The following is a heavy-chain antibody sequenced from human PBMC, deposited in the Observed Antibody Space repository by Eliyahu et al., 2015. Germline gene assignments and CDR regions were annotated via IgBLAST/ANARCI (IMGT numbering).Heavy chain of an antibody. Sequence: QVQLVQSGAEVKKPGASVKVSCKASGYTFTSYAMHWXRQAPGQRLEWMGWINAGNGNTKYSQKFQGRVTITRDTSASTAYMELSSLRSEDTAVYYCARGEGLRGIQLWFEGAGSMDVWGKGTTVTVSS. CDR2: INAGNGNT. CDR1: GYTFTSYA. D-gene: IGHD5-18*01. J-gene: IGHJ6*03. V-gene: IGHV1-3*01. CDR3: ARGEGLRGIQLWFEGAGSMDV.